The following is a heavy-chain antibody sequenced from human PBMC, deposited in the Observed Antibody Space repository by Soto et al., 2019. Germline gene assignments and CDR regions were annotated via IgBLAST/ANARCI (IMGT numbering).Heavy chain of an antibody. CDR2: IYYSGST. CDR3: ASRHSSPYFDY. CDR1: GGSISSGDYY. J-gene: IGHJ4*02. Sequence: QVQLQESGPGLVKPSQTLSLTCTVSGGSISSGDYYWSWIRQPPGKGLEWIGSIYYSGSTYYNPSLKSRFTISVDTSKNQYTLKLNSVTAADTAGYYCASRHSSPYFDYWGQGTLVTVSS. D-gene: IGHD6-13*01. V-gene: IGHV4-30-4*01.